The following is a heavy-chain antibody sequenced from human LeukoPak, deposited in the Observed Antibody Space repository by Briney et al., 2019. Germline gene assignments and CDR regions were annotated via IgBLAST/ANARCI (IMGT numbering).Heavy chain of an antibody. CDR2: IDTEGNSA. D-gene: IGHD5-18*01. Sequence: PGGSLRLSCATSRFTFSSYWMHWVRRAPGKGLEWVSSIDTEGNSAAYADSVRGRFTISRDNAKDTLYLQMDSLRAEDTAVYYCAKGRGADRAIIGYWGQGVRVTVSS. J-gene: IGHJ4*02. CDR3: AKGRGADRAIIGY. V-gene: IGHV3-74*01. CDR1: RFTFSSYW.